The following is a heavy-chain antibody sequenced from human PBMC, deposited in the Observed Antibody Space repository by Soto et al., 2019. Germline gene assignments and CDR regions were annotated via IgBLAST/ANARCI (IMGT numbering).Heavy chain of an antibody. CDR3: AKADYDILTGYPMYGMDV. Sequence: GGSLRLSCAASGFTFSSDGMHWVRQAPGKGLEWVAVISYDGSNKYYADSVKGRFTISRDNSKNTLYLQMNSLRAEDTAVYYCAKADYDILTGYPMYGMDVWGQGTTVTVSS. CDR1: GFTFSSDG. J-gene: IGHJ6*02. D-gene: IGHD3-9*01. CDR2: ISYDGSNK. V-gene: IGHV3-30*18.